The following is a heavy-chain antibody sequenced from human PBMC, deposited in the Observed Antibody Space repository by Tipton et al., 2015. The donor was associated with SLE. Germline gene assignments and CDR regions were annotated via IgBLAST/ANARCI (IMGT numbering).Heavy chain of an antibody. CDR1: GGSISTYY. J-gene: IGHJ3*02. V-gene: IGHV3-7*01. CDR3: ARDRGYSGYDYFAFDI. Sequence: LSLTCTVSGGSISTYYWSWIRQPPGKGLEWVANIKQDGSEKYYVDSVKGRFTISRDNAKNSLYLQMNSLRAEDTAVYYCARDRGYSGYDYFAFDIWGQGTMVTVSS. CDR2: IKQDGSEK. D-gene: IGHD5-12*01.